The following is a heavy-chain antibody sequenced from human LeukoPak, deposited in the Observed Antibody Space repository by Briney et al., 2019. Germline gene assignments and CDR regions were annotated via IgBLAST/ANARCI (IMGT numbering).Heavy chain of an antibody. Sequence: PGGSLRLSCAASGFTFSSYAMSWVRQAPGKGLEWVSAISGSGGSTYYADSVKGRFTISRDNSKNTLYLQMSSLRAEDTAVYYCAMTVYDFWSGLNYWGQGTLVTVSS. CDR2: ISGSGGST. J-gene: IGHJ4*02. CDR1: GFTFSSYA. CDR3: AMTVYDFWSGLNY. D-gene: IGHD3-3*01. V-gene: IGHV3-23*01.